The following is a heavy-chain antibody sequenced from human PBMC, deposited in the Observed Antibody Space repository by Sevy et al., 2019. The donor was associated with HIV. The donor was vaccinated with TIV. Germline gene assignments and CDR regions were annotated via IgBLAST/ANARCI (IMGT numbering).Heavy chain of an antibody. CDR1: GYKFINYW. CDR3: VTGGPLVMDVFDV. V-gene: IGHV5-51*01. Sequence: GESLKISCKDSGYKFINYWIGWVRQMPGKGLEWMGFSFFGDSQTRYSPSFQGQVSITVDKSTYSAYLQWNSLKTSDTAIYYCVTGGPLVMDVFDVWGHGTMVTVSS. D-gene: IGHD3-16*01. CDR2: SFFGDSQT. J-gene: IGHJ3*01.